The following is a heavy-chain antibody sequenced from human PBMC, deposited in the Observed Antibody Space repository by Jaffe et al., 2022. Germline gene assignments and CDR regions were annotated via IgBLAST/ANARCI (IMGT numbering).Heavy chain of an antibody. V-gene: IGHV4-34*01. D-gene: IGHD3-10*01. CDR2: INHSGST. J-gene: IGHJ4*02. CDR1: GGSFSGYY. Sequence: QVQLQQWGAGLLKPSETLSLTCAVYGGSFSGYYWSWIRQPPGKGLEWIGEINHSGSTNYNPSLKSRVTISVDTSKNQFSLKLSSVTAADTAVYYCARGREGSITMVRGVINYFDYWGQGTLVTVSS. CDR3: ARGREGSITMVRGVINYFDY.